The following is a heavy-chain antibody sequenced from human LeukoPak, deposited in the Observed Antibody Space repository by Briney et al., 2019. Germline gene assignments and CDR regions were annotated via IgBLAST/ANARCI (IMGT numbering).Heavy chain of an antibody. CDR2: IFYSGST. CDR3: AREREGPYGYLDY. V-gene: IGHV4-59*01. D-gene: IGHD4-17*01. CDR1: GDSISYFY. J-gene: IGHJ4*02. Sequence: SETLSLTCTVSGDSISYFYWGWIRQPPGKGLEWIGYIFYSGSTNYNPSLKSRVTISVDTSKNQFSLKLSSVTAADTAVYYCAREREGPYGYLDYWGQGTLVTVSS.